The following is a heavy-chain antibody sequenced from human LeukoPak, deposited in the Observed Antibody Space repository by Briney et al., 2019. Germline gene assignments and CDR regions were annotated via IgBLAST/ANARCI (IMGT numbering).Heavy chain of an antibody. D-gene: IGHD5/OR15-5a*01. CDR2: IIPILGIA. V-gene: IGHV1-69*04. J-gene: IGHJ6*02. Sequence: GASVKVSCKASGGTFSSYTISWVRQAPGQGLEWMGRIIPILGIANYAQKFQGRVTITADKSTSTAYMELSSLRSEDTAVYYCARDEISLPEERYYYYYGMDVWGQGTTVTVSS. CDR1: GGTFSSYT. CDR3: ARDEISLPEERYYYYYGMDV.